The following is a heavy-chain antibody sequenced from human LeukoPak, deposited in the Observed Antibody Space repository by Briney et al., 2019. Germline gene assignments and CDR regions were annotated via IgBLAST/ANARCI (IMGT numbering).Heavy chain of an antibody. Sequence: GGSLRLSCAASGFTFSSYWMHWVRQAPGKGLVWVSRINSDGSSTSYADSVKGRFTISRDNAKNTLYLQMNSLRAEDTAVYYCARETDTAMAYYFDYWGQGTLVTVSS. CDR2: INSDGSST. V-gene: IGHV3-74*01. CDR3: ARETDTAMAYYFDY. D-gene: IGHD5-18*01. CDR1: GFTFSSYW. J-gene: IGHJ4*02.